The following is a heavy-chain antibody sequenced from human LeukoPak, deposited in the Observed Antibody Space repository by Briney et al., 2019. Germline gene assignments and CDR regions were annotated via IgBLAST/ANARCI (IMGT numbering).Heavy chain of an antibody. V-gene: IGHV4-59*12. CDR2: ISYSGST. J-gene: IGHJ5*02. CDR3: AGEPGYCTGGSCYGGWFDP. Sequence: SETLSLTCTVSGGSISSYYWSWIRQPPGKGLEWIGYISYSGSTNYNPSLKSRVTISVDTSKNQFSLKLSSVTAADTAIYYCAGEPGYCTGGSCYGGWFDPWGQGTLVTVSS. CDR1: GGSISSYY. D-gene: IGHD2-15*01.